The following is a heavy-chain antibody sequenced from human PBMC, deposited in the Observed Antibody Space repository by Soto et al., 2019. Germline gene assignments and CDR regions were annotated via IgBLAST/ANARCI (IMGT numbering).Heavy chain of an antibody. CDR1: GYTFTSYY. D-gene: IGHD3-22*01. CDR3: ARALEEYYYDSSGYYSAY. CDR2: INAGNGNT. Sequence: ASVKVSCKASGYTFTSYYMHWVRQAPGQRLEWMGWINAGNGNTKYSQKFQGRVTITRDTSASTAYMELSSLRSEDTAVYYCARALEEYYYDSSGYYSAYWGQGTLVTVSS. J-gene: IGHJ4*02. V-gene: IGHV1-3*01.